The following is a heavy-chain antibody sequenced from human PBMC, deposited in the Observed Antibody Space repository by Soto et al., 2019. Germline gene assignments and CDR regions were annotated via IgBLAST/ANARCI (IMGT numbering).Heavy chain of an antibody. V-gene: IGHV3-74*01. CDR2: INSDGSSR. CDR3: ARGDITTAQYYYVMDV. Sequence: EVQLVESGGGLVQPGGSLRLSCTASGFPLSDYWMHWVRQAPGKGLVWVSRINSDGSSRTYADPVKGRFTISRDNAQNTVYLQMNSLGADDTGAYYCARGDITTAQYYYVMDVWGKGTTVTVAS. CDR1: GFPLSDYW. D-gene: IGHD3-22*01. J-gene: IGHJ6*03.